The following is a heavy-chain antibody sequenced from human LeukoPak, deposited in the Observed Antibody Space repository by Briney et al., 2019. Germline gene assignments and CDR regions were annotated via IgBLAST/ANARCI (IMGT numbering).Heavy chain of an antibody. Sequence: SGTVSFTSAAGTFTIYAISWVRQAPGQGLEWMGSFIPILGIANYAQNFQGRVTITADKSTSTAYMELSSLRSEDTAVYYCARDLFGRDGYNSLRSSYWGQGTLVTVSS. CDR3: ARDLFGRDGYNSLRSSY. V-gene: IGHV1-69*04. D-gene: IGHD5-24*01. CDR2: FIPILGIA. CDR1: AGTFTIYA. J-gene: IGHJ4*02.